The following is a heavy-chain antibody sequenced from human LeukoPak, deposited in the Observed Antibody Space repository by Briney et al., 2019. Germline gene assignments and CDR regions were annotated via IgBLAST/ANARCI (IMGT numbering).Heavy chain of an antibody. V-gene: IGHV6-1*01. J-gene: IGHJ5*02. CDR3: ACSRLGRLLYWFDP. D-gene: IGHD1-1*01. Sequence: SQTLSLTCAISGDTVSSNSATWNWIRQSPSRGLEWLGRTYYRSKWYNDYAESVKSRITINPDTSKNQFSLQLNSVTPEDTAVYYCACSRLGRLLYWFDPWGQGTLVTVSS. CDR2: TYYRSKWYN. CDR1: GDTVSSNSAT.